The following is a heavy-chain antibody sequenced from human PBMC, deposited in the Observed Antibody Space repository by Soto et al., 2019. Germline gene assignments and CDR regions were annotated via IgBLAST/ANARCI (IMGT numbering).Heavy chain of an antibody. CDR3: AKDPGAGDFDY. CDR1: GFTFSSYW. CDR2: IKQDGSEK. J-gene: IGHJ4*02. D-gene: IGHD4-17*01. Sequence: GGSLRLSCAASGFTFSSYWMSWVRQAPGKGLEWVANIKQDGSEKYYADSVKGRFTISRDNSKNTLYLQMNSLRAEDTAVYYCAKDPGAGDFDYWGQGTLVTVSS. V-gene: IGHV3-7*01.